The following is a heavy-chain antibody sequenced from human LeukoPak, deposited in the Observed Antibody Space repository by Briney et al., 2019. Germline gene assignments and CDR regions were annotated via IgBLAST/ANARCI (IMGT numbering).Heavy chain of an antibody. Sequence: SETLSLTCTVSGGSINYDSHYWGWIRQPPGKGLEWIASGDYSGGTYYNPSLESRVAISADMSKKQISLKLSSVTAADTAVYYCARELRFLAPFDPWGQGTLVTVSS. CDR3: ARELRFLAPFDP. V-gene: IGHV4-39*07. D-gene: IGHD3-3*01. CDR1: GGSINYDSHY. J-gene: IGHJ5*02. CDR2: GDYSGGT.